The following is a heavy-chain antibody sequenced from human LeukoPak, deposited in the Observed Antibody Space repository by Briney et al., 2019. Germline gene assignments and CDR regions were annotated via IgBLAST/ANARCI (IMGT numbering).Heavy chain of an antibody. CDR2: IWPDGSKK. CDR3: AKISSSAESNFDY. D-gene: IGHD6-25*01. V-gene: IGHV3-30*02. Sequence: GGPLRLSCAASGFTFSTYAMHWVRQAPGKGLEWVAFIWPDGSKKYYADSVKGRFAISRENPKNTVYLQMNDLRPEDTAPYFCAKISSSAESNFDYWGQGTLLTVSS. CDR1: GFTFSTYA. J-gene: IGHJ4*02.